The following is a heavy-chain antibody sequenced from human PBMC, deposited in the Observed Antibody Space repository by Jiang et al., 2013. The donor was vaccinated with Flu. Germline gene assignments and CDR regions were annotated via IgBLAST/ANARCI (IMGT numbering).Heavy chain of an antibody. D-gene: IGHD2-2*03. CDR3: ARRPHRRGKYGSNLYYFDS. CDR2: IYSDGST. CDR1: GFTVRGDY. Sequence: VQLVESGGGLIQPGGSLRLSCAASGFTVRGDYMSWVRQAPGKGLEWVSVIYSDGSTYYGASVEGRFTISRDNSKNTLFLQMNSLTGDDTAVYYCARRPHRRGKYGSNLYYFDSVGHGNLVTVSA. J-gene: IGHJ4*03. V-gene: IGHV3-53*01.